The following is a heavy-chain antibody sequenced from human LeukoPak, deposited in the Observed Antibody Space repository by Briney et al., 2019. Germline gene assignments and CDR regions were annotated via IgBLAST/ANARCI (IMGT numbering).Heavy chain of an antibody. CDR1: GFTFSSYS. V-gene: IGHV3-48*01. D-gene: IGHD5-12*01. CDR2: ISSSSSTI. CDR3: ARDYGGYDSYFDY. J-gene: IGHJ4*02. Sequence: VGSLRLSCAASGFTFSSYSMNWVRQAPGKGLEWVSYISSSSSTIYYADSVKGRFTISRDNAKNSLYLQMNSLRAEDTAVYYCARDYGGYDSYFDYWGQGTLVTVSS.